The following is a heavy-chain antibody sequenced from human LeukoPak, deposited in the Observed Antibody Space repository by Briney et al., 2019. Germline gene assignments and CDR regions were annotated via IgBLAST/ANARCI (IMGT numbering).Heavy chain of an antibody. CDR3: VARMLYPRTKSWFDP. D-gene: IGHD2-8*01. CDR2: INHSGST. J-gene: IGHJ5*02. V-gene: IGHV4-34*01. CDR1: GGSFSGYY. Sequence: SETLSLTCAVYGGSFSGYYWSWIRQPPGKGLEWIGEINHSGSTNYNPSLKSRVTISVGTSKNQFSLKLSSVTAADTAVYYCVARMLYPRTKSWFDPWGQGTLVTVSS.